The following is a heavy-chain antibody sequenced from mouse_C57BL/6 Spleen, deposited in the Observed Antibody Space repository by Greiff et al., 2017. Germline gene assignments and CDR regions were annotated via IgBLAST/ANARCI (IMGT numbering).Heavy chain of an antibody. D-gene: IGHD2-4*01. CDR1: GYTFTDYN. J-gene: IGHJ4*01. CDR2: INPNNGGT. Sequence: VQLQQSGPELVKPGASVKIPCKASGYTFTDYNMDWVKQSHGKSLEWIGDINPNNGGTIYNQKFKGKATLTVDKSSSTAYMELRSLTSEDTAVYYCARYYDHYYAMDYGGQGTSVTVSS. V-gene: IGHV1-18*01. CDR3: ARYYDHYYAMDY.